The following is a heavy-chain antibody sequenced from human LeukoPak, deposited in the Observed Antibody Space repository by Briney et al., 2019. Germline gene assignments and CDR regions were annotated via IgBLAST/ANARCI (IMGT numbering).Heavy chain of an antibody. CDR2: IDWDDDK. D-gene: IGHD4-11*01. CDR1: GFSLSTSGMC. Sequence: SGPALVKPTQTLTLTCTFSGFSLSTSGMCVSWIRQPPGKALEWLARIDWDDDKYYSTSLKTRLTISKDTSKNQVVLTMTNMDPVDTATHYCARIGYSNYDYYYYGMDVWGQGTTVTVSS. V-gene: IGHV2-70*11. J-gene: IGHJ6*02. CDR3: ARIGYSNYDYYYYGMDV.